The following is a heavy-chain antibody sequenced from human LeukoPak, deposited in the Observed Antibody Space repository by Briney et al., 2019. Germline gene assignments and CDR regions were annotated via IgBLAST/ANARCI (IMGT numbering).Heavy chain of an antibody. D-gene: IGHD6-13*01. CDR2: INTNTGNP. Sequence: ASVKVSCKASGYTFTGYYMHWVRQAPGQGLEWMGWINTNTGNPTYAQGFTGRFVFSLDTSVSTAYLQISSLKAEDTAVYYCARDLPGSSWYPPFDYWGQGTLVTVSS. CDR1: GYTFTGYY. CDR3: ARDLPGSSWYPPFDY. J-gene: IGHJ4*02. V-gene: IGHV7-4-1*02.